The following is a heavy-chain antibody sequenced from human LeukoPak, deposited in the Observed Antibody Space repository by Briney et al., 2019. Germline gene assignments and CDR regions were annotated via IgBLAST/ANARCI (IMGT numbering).Heavy chain of an antibody. CDR2: IYYSGTT. D-gene: IGHD4-17*01. CDR1: GGSISSGGYS. V-gene: IGHV4-30-4*07. CDR3: ASTNRDYGDYGVGGD. Sequence: PSETLSLTCAVSGGSISSGGYSWTWIRQPPGKGLECIGHIYYSGTTYYNPSLKSRVTISVDTSKNQFSLKLRSVTAADRAVYYCASTNRDYGDYGVGGDWGQGTLVTVSS. J-gene: IGHJ4*02.